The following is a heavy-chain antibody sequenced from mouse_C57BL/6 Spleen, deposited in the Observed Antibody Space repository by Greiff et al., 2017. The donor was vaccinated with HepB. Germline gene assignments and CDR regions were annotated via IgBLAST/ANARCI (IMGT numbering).Heavy chain of an antibody. CDR3: ARSYDGYFDY. V-gene: IGHV1-26*01. Sequence: EVQLQQSGPELVKPGASVKISCKASGYTFTDYYMNWVKQSHGKSLEWIGDINPNNGATSYKQKFKGKATLTVDKSSSTAYMELRSLTSEDSAVYYCARSYDGYFDYWGQGTTLTVSS. CDR2: INPNNGAT. CDR1: GYTFTDYY. D-gene: IGHD2-3*01. J-gene: IGHJ2*01.